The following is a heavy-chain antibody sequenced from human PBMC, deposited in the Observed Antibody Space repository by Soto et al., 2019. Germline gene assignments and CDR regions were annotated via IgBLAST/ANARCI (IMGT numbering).Heavy chain of an antibody. CDR3: ATEQNYYDSSGYFRSQWYFDY. CDR2: FDPEDGET. D-gene: IGHD3-22*01. CDR1: GYTPTELS. V-gene: IGHV1-24*01. J-gene: IGHJ4*02. Sequence: GPVKVSCKVSGYTPTELSIPWGGQAPGKRLWWVGGFDPEDGETIYAQKFQGRVTMTEDTSTDTAYMELSSLRSEDTAVYYCATEQNYYDSSGYFRSQWYFDYWGQGTLVTVSS.